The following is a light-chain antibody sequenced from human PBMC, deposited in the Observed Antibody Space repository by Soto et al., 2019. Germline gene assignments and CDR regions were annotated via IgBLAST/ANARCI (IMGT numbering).Light chain of an antibody. V-gene: IGLV8-61*01. CDR1: SGSVSSRYY. Sequence: QTVVTQEPSFSVSPGGTVTLTCGLSSGSVSSRYYPSWYQQTPGQAPRTLIYNTNTRSSGVPDRFSGSILGSKAALTITGAQADDESDYYCLVYMSGGISVFGGGTQLTVL. CDR2: NTN. J-gene: IGLJ3*02. CDR3: LVYMSGGISV.